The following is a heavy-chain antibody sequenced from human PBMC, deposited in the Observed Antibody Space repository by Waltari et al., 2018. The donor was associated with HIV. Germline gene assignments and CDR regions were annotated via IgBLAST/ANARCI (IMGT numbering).Heavy chain of an antibody. V-gene: IGHV3-73*01. Sequence: EVQLVESGGGLVQPGGSLKVSCAASGFTFSDSHIHWVRQASGRGVGWVGRITSKGDNYATAYAASVKGMFTISRDDSKNTADLQMNSLKTEDTAIYYCALYGFGPRYYGMYVWGQGTTVTVSS. J-gene: IGHJ6*02. D-gene: IGHD2-8*01. CDR2: ITSKGDNYAT. CDR1: GFTFSDSH. CDR3: ALYGFGPRYYGMYV.